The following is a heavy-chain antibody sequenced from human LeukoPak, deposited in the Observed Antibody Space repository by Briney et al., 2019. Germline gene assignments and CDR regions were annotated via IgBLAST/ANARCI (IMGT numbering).Heavy chain of an antibody. V-gene: IGHV1-18*01. CDR2: ISGKNGNT. D-gene: IGHD3-16*01. CDR1: GYTFNIYG. J-gene: IGHJ4*02. CDR3: ARGVRLGELYY. Sequence: ASVKVSCKTSGYTFNIYGVNWVRQAPGQGLEWMGWISGKNGNTDYAEKFQDRVTMTTDTSTSTAYMELRSLRSEDTAIYYCARGVRLGELYYRGQGSLVTVSS.